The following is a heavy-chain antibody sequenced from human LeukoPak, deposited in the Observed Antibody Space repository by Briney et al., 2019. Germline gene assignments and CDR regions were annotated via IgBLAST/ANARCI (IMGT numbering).Heavy chain of an antibody. CDR2: IYYSGST. J-gene: IGHJ6*03. CDR3: ARLGVEMATITNLYYYYYMDV. D-gene: IGHD5-24*01. Sequence: SETLSLTCTVSGGSISSGSYYWSWIRQPPGKGLEWIGYIYYSGSTNYNPSLKSRVTISVDTSKNQFSLKLSSVTAADTAVYYCARLGVEMATITNLYYYYYMDVWGKGTTVTVSS. V-gene: IGHV4-61*01. CDR1: GGSISSGSYY.